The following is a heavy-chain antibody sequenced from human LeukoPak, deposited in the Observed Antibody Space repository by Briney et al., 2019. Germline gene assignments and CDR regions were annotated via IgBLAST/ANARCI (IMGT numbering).Heavy chain of an antibody. CDR1: GFTFSSYE. J-gene: IGHJ3*02. CDR3: ARRYSYGSALHAFDI. Sequence: GGSLRLSCAASGFTFSSYEMNWVRQAPGKGLEWVSYISSSSSTIYYADSVKGRFTISRDNAKNSLYLQMNSLRAEDTAVYYCARRYSYGSALHAFDIWGQGTMVTVSS. V-gene: IGHV3-48*03. D-gene: IGHD5-18*01. CDR2: ISSSSSTI.